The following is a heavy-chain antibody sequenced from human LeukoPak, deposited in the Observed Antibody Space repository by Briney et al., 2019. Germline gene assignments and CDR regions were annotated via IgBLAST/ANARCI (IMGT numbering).Heavy chain of an antibody. CDR3: ANEQLRWKYGVY. D-gene: IGHD4-23*01. J-gene: IGHJ4*02. Sequence: GGSLRLSCAASGFTFGSYAMSWVRQAPGKGLEWVSAISGSGGSTYYADSVKGRFTISRDSSKNTLYLQMNSLRAEDTAVYYCANEQLRWKYGVYWGQGTLVTVSS. V-gene: IGHV3-23*01. CDR2: ISGSGGST. CDR1: GFTFGSYA.